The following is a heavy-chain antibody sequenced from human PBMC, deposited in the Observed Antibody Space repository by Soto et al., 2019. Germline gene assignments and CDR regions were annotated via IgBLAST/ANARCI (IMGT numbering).Heavy chain of an antibody. V-gene: IGHV1-18*01. CDR2: ISAYNGNT. CDR1: GYTFTNYN. CDR3: ARQLATAFDY. D-gene: IGHD6-13*01. J-gene: IGHJ4*02. Sequence: AAVKVSCKASGYTFTNYNINWVRQAPGQGLEWMGWISAYNGNTYYAQKFHGRVTMTTDTSTSTVYMELRSLRSDDTALYYCARQLATAFDYWGQGTLVTVSS.